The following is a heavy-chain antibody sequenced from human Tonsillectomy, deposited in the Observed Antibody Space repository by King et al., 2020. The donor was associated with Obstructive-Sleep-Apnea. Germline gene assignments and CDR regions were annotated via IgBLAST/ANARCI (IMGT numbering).Heavy chain of an antibody. CDR3: ASEVAANYFDY. Sequence: LQLQESGPRLVKPSETLSLTCNVSGGTISSSAFAWGWIRQTPGRGLQWLASFFYNGGAHYNPSLKTRVNMAADTSKNQFSLDLTSLTAADTAVYFCASEVAANYFDYWGQGILVTVSS. CDR1: GGTISSSAFA. J-gene: IGHJ4*02. D-gene: IGHD6-25*01. V-gene: IGHV4-39*07. CDR2: FFYNGGA.